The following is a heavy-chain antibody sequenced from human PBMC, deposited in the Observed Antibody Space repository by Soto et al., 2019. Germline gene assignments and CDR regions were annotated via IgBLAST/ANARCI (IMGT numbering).Heavy chain of an antibody. V-gene: IGHV1-69*12. Sequence: QVQLVQSGAEVKKPGSSVKVSCKASGGTFSSYAISWVRQAPGQGLEWMGGIIPIFGTANYAQKFQGRGTMXXDXSXNTAYMELSSLRSEDTAVYYCARDLDPLRHYYGMDVWGQGTTVTVSS. D-gene: IGHD4-17*01. CDR3: ARDLDPLRHYYGMDV. CDR1: GGTFSSYA. J-gene: IGHJ6*02. CDR2: IIPIFGTA.